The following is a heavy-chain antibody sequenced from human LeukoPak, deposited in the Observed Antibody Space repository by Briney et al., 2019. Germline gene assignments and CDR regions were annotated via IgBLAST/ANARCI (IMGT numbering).Heavy chain of an antibody. CDR2: IYTSGST. D-gene: IGHD6-19*01. Sequence: SETLSLTCTVSGGSISGYYWSWIRQPAGKGLEWIGRIYTSGSTKYNPSLKSRVTISVDTSKNQFSLKLSSVTAADTAVYYCARVSLDSSGWFDYWGQGTLVTVSS. J-gene: IGHJ4*02. CDR1: GGSISGYY. V-gene: IGHV4-4*07. CDR3: ARVSLDSSGWFDY.